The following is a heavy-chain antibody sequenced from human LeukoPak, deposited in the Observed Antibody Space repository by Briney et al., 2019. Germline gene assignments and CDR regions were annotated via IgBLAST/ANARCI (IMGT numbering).Heavy chain of an antibody. CDR1: GFTFSSYS. D-gene: IGHD3-16*02. Sequence: GGSLRLSCAASGFTFSSYSMNWVRQAPGKGLEWVSYISSSSSTIYYADSVKGRFTISRDNAKDSLYLQTNSLRDEDTAVYYCARGSTYYDYIWGSYLDDYWGQGTLVTVSS. CDR3: ARGSTYYDYIWGSYLDDY. V-gene: IGHV3-48*02. J-gene: IGHJ4*02. CDR2: ISSSSSTI.